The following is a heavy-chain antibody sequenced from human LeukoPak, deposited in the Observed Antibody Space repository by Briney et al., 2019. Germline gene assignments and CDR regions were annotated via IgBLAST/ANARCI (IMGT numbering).Heavy chain of an antibody. CDR1: GFTFSSYS. CDR2: IKQDGSET. Sequence: GGSLRLSCAASGFTFSSYSMNWVRQAPGKGLEWVANIKQDGSETYYVDSVKGRFTISRDNAKNSLFLQMNSLRAEDTAVYYCARDGEMPTIYFDYWGQGTLVTVSS. D-gene: IGHD5-24*01. CDR3: ARDGEMPTIYFDY. J-gene: IGHJ4*02. V-gene: IGHV3-7*01.